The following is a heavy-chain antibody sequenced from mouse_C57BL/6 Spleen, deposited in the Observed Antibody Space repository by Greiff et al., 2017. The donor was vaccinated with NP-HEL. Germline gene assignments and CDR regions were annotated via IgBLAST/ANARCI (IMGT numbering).Heavy chain of an antibody. CDR3: ARDEMVTPFDY. V-gene: IGHV5-4*01. D-gene: IGHD2-3*01. J-gene: IGHJ2*01. CDR1: GFTFSSYA. Sequence: EVQLVESGGGLVKPGGSLKLSCAASGFTFSSYAMSWVRQTPEKRLEWVATISDGGSYTYYPDNVKGRFTISRDNAKNNLYLQMSHLKSEDTAMYYCARDEMVTPFDYWGQGTTLTVSS. CDR2: ISDGGSYT.